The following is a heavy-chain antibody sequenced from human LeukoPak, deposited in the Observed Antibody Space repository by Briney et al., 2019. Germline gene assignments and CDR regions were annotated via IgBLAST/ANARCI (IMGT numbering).Heavy chain of an antibody. V-gene: IGHV4-34*01. CDR1: GGSCDDYY. Sequence: SETLSLTCAVYGGSCDDYYCSWLRQPPGKGLEWIGEVHPHGILYYNSSLLSRVTISIDTSKTQFSLRLTSVTASDTAFYYCARGRDRSNAGDLWGQGSLVTVSS. D-gene: IGHD5-24*01. J-gene: IGHJ5*02. CDR2: VHPHGIL. CDR3: ARGRDRSNAGDL.